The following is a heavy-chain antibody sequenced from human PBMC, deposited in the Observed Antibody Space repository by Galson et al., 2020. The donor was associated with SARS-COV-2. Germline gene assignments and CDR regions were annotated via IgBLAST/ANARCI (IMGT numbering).Heavy chain of an antibody. Sequence: GGSLRLSCAASGFTFSSYGMHWVRQAPGKGLEWVAVISYDGSNKYYADSVKGRFTISRDNSKNTLYLQMNSLRAEDTAVYYCAKSFGFWVTTPPWFDPWGQGTLVTVSS. CDR1: GFTFSSYG. D-gene: IGHD4-17*01. CDR2: ISYDGSNK. J-gene: IGHJ5*02. V-gene: IGHV3-30*18. CDR3: AKSFGFWVTTPPWFDP.